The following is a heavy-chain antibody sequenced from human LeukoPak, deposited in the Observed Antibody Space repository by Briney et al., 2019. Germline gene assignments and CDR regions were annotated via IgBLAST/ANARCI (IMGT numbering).Heavy chain of an antibody. V-gene: IGHV1-18*01. CDR3: ARVHYDNRGYVYYFDH. CDR1: GYTFISYG. CDR2: TGIYNANT. Sequence: ASVKVSCKASGYTFISYGITWVRQAPGQGLEWMGWTGIYNANTNYAQKFQGRVTMTTDTFTSTAYMELRSLRSDDTAVYYCARVHYDNRGYVYYFDHWGQGTLVTVSS. D-gene: IGHD3-22*01. J-gene: IGHJ4*02.